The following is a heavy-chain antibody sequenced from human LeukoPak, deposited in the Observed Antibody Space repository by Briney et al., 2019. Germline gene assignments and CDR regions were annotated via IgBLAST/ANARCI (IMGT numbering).Heavy chain of an antibody. D-gene: IGHD6-13*01. CDR3: ARDRSIAAAGPRPYDAFDI. V-gene: IGHV3-74*01. CDR1: GFTFSSYW. J-gene: IGHJ3*02. Sequence: GGSLRLSCAASGFTFSSYWMSWVRQAPGKGLVWVSRINTDGSSTSYADSVKGRFTISRDNAKNTLYLQMNSLRAEDTAVYYCARDRSIAAAGPRPYDAFDIWGQGTMVTVSS. CDR2: INTDGSST.